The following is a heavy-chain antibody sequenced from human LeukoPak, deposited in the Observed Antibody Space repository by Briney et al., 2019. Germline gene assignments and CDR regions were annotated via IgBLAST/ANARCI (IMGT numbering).Heavy chain of an antibody. CDR1: GYTITSYG. D-gene: IGHD6-13*01. V-gene: IGHV1-18*01. CDR3: ARSGVQTANSWYIY. CDR2: ISAYNGNT. Sequence: GASVKVSCKASGYTITSYGISWVRQAPGQGLEWLGWISAYNGNTNHAEKLQDRVTMTTDTSTSTAYMELRSLSSDDTAVYYCARSGVQTANSWYIYWGQGTLVTVSS. J-gene: IGHJ4*02.